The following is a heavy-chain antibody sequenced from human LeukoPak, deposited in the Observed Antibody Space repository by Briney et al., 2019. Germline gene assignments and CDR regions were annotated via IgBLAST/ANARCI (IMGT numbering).Heavy chain of an antibody. Sequence: GGSLRLSCAASGFTFSGYAMHWLRQAPDKGLEWVSVISYDGSNKYCADSVKGRFTISRDNSKNTLYLQMSSLRAEDTAVYYCARAWMATIIDYWGQGTLVTVSS. J-gene: IGHJ4*02. V-gene: IGHV3-30-3*01. CDR1: GFTFSGYA. CDR3: ARAWMATIIDY. CDR2: ISYDGSNK. D-gene: IGHD5-24*01.